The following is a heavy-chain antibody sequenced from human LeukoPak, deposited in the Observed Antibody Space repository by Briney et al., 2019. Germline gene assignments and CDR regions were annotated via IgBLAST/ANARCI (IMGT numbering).Heavy chain of an antibody. J-gene: IGHJ4*02. D-gene: IGHD2-15*01. Sequence: GGSLRLSCAASGFTFSSYNMNWVRQAPGKGLEWLANIKEDGSEKYYADSVKGRFTISRDNPKNSLYLQMNSLRAEDTAVYYCARDYDCSGGGCYFGYWGQGTLVTVSS. V-gene: IGHV3-7*04. CDR2: IKEDGSEK. CDR1: GFTFSSYN. CDR3: ARDYDCSGGGCYFGY.